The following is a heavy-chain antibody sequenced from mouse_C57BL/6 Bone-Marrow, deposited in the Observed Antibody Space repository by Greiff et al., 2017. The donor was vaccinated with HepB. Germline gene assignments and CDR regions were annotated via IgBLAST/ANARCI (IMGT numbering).Heavy chain of an antibody. Sequence: VHVKQSGPELVKPGASVKMSCKASGYTFTDYNMHWVKQSHGKSLEWIGYINPNNGGTSYNQKFKGKATLAVNKSSSTAYMELRSLTSEDSAVYYCARRNYAMDYWGQGTSVTVSS. CDR3: ARRNYAMDY. V-gene: IGHV1-22*01. CDR2: INPNNGGT. CDR1: GYTFTDYN. J-gene: IGHJ4*01.